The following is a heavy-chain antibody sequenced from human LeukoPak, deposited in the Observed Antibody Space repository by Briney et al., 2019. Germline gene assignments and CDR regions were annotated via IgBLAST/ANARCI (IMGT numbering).Heavy chain of an antibody. J-gene: IGHJ5*02. V-gene: IGHV1-69*13. CDR3: ARGIAVAGSNWFDP. CDR1: GGTFSSCA. CDR2: IIPIFGTA. Sequence: ASVKVSCKASGGTFSSCAISWVRQAPGQGLEWMGGIIPIFGTANYAQKFQGRVTITADESTSTAYMELSSLRSEDTAVYYCARGIAVAGSNWFDPWGQGTLVTVSS. D-gene: IGHD6-19*01.